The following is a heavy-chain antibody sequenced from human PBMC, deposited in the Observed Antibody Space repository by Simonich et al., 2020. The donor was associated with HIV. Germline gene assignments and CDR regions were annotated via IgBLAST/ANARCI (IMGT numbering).Heavy chain of an antibody. CDR1: GFTLDDYG. CDR3: AREGAGMDPDY. J-gene: IGHJ4*02. D-gene: IGHD3-10*01. V-gene: IGHV3-20*04. CDR2: INWSGDST. Sequence: EVQLVESGGGVVRPGGSLRLSCAASGFTLDDYGMSWVRQAPGKGLEWVSGINWSGDSTGYADSVKGRFTISRDNAKNSLYLQMNSLRAEDTAWYYCAREGAGMDPDYWGQGTLVTVSS.